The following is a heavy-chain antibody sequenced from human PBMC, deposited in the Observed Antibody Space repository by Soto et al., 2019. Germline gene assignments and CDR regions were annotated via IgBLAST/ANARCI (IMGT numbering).Heavy chain of an antibody. V-gene: IGHV1-18*01. CDR2: ISAYNGNT. CDR1: GYTFSSYH. CDR3: ARDLPPVDY. J-gene: IGHJ4*02. Sequence: QIQLVQSGAEVKKPGASVKVSCKASGYTFSSYHITWVRQAPGQGLEWMGWISAYNGNTNYAQNLQGRATMNTDPSTSTAYMELRSLRSDDTAVYYCARDLPPVDYWGQGTLVTVSS.